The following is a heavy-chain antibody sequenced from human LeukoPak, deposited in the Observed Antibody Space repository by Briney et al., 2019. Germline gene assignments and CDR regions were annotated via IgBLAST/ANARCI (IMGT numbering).Heavy chain of an antibody. CDR3: AKGGGSYTYYFDY. J-gene: IGHJ4*02. CDR1: GFTFSSYG. Sequence: GALRLSCAASGFTFSSYGMHWVRQAPGKGLEWVAVIWYGGSNKYYADSVKGRFTISRDNSKNTLYLQMNSLRAEDTAVYYCAKGGGSYTYYFDYWGQGTLVTVSS. V-gene: IGHV3-33*06. CDR2: IWYGGSNK. D-gene: IGHD1-26*01.